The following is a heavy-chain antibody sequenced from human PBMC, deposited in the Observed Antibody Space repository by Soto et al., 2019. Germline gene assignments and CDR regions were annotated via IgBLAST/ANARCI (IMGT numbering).Heavy chain of an antibody. D-gene: IGHD3-3*01. J-gene: IGHJ6*02. CDR1: GFTVSSNY. CDR3: ARGVGRITIFGVVRNYYGMDV. CDR2: IYSGGST. Sequence: GGSLRLSCAASGFTVSSNYMIWVRQAPGKGLEWVSVIYSGGSTYYADSVKGRFTISRDNSKNTLYLQMNSLRAEDTAVYYCARGVGRITIFGVVRNYYGMDVWGQGTTVTVSS. V-gene: IGHV3-53*01.